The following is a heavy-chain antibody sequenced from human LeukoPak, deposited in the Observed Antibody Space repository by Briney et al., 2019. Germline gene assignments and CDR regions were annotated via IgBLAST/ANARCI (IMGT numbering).Heavy chain of an antibody. V-gene: IGHV4-4*07. Sequence: SETLSLTCTVSDDSITIYYWSWIRQPAGKGLEWIGRIYTSGSTNYNPSLKSRVTMSVDTSKNQFSLKLSSVTAADTAVYYCARDSRTGSSLRYFDYWGQGTLVTVSS. CDR1: DDSITIYY. CDR2: IYTSGST. J-gene: IGHJ4*02. D-gene: IGHD3-10*01. CDR3: ARDSRTGSSLRYFDY.